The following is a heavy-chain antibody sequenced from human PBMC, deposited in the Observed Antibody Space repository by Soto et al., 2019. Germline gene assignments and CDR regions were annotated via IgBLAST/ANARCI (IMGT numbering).Heavy chain of an antibody. CDR1: GFTFSNAW. CDR2: IKGKTDGGTT. Sequence: PGGSLRLSCAASGFTFSNAWMSWVRQAPGKGLEWVGRIKGKTDGGTTDYAAPVKGRFTISRDDSKTTIYLQMNSLKTEDTAVYYCTTDCSGGSCYPGAHYYYYGMDVWGPGTTVTVSS. V-gene: IGHV3-15*01. D-gene: IGHD2-15*01. CDR3: TTDCSGGSCYPGAHYYYYGMDV. J-gene: IGHJ6*02.